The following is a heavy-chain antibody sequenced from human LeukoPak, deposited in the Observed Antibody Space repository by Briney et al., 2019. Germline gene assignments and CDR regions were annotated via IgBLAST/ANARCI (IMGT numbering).Heavy chain of an antibody. CDR1: GYTFTSYD. Sequence: ASVKVSCQASGYTFTSYDTNWVRQATGQGLEWMGWMNPNSGNTGYAQKFQGRVTITRNTSISTAYMELNSLRSEDTAVYYCARGRATVTTHWFDPWGQGTVVTVSS. D-gene: IGHD4-11*01. V-gene: IGHV1-8*03. J-gene: IGHJ5*02. CDR3: ARGRATVTTHWFDP. CDR2: MNPNSGNT.